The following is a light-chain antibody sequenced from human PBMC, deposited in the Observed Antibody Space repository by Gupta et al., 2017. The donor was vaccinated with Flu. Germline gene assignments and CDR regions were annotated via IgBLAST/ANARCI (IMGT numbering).Light chain of an antibody. V-gene: IGKV3-11*02. J-gene: IGKJ4*01. Sequence: EIVLTHSPATLPLSPGEKATRSCRASQSVSNYLAWYQQKPGQAPRLIIYDASNRAAGIPDSFSGSGSGGDFTRTSSNLEHEDCAVYYWQQRANWLTFGGGTKVEIK. CDR3: QQRANWLT. CDR1: QSVSNY. CDR2: DAS.